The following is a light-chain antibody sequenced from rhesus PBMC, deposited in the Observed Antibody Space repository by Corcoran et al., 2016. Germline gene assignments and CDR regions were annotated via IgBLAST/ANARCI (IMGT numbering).Light chain of an antibody. CDR3: YQHSSGYS. CDR1: QSVSSY. V-gene: IGKV3-10*01. J-gene: IGKJ2*01. CDR2: GAS. Sequence: QVILTQSPATLSLSPGERATLSCRASQSVSSYLAWYQPKPGQAPRLLISGASSRATGIPDRFSGSGSGTDFTLTISSLEPEDVGVYHCYQHSSGYSFGQGTKVEIK.